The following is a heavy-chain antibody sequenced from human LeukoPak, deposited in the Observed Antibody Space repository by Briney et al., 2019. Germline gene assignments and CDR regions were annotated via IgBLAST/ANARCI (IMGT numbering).Heavy chain of an antibody. CDR1: GFTFSSYW. V-gene: IGHV3-7*01. J-gene: IGHJ4*02. CDR2: IKQDETEK. CDR3: ARLQHSGSYGYFDY. D-gene: IGHD1-26*01. Sequence: GGSLRLSCAASGFTFSSYWMSWVRQAPGKGLEWVANIKQDETEKFYVDSVKGRFTISRDNAKNSLYLQMNSLRAEDTAVYYCARLQHSGSYGYFDYWGQGTLVTVSS.